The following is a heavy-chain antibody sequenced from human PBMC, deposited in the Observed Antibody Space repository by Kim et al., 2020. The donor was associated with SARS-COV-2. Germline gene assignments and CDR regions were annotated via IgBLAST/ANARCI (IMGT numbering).Heavy chain of an antibody. CDR3: AMHVAVTGNDVFDI. CDR1: GNTLNSYG. Sequence: ASVIVSCKASGNTLNSYGFSWVRQAPGQGLEWVGWISASAVKTDYGQKFQGRVSVTTDTSTNTVYMELRSLRSDDTALYYCAMHVAVTGNDVFDIWGQGTMITVSS. J-gene: IGHJ3*02. CDR2: ISASAVKT. V-gene: IGHV1-18*01. D-gene: IGHD2-21*02.